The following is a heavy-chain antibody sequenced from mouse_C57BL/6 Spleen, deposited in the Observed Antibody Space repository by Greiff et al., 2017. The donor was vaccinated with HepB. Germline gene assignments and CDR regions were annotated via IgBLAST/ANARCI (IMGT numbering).Heavy chain of an antibody. CDR2: ISSGSSTI. V-gene: IGHV5-17*01. CDR1: GFTFSDYG. Sequence: EVQVVESGGGLVKPGGSLKLSCAASGFTFSDYGMHWVRQAPEKGLEWVAYISSGSSTIYYADTVKGRFTISRDNAKNTLFLQMTSLRSEDTAMYYCANSWGAWFAYWGQRTLVTVSA. CDR3: ANSWGAWFAY. J-gene: IGHJ3*01.